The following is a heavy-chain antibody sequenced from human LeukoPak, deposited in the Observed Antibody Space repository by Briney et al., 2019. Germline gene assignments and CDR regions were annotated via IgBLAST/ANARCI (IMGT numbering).Heavy chain of an antibody. V-gene: IGHV4-39*01. D-gene: IGHD3-10*01. J-gene: IGHJ4*02. CDR1: GGSISSGSHY. Sequence: SETLSLICTVSGGSISSGSHYWGWIRQPPGKGLEWSGSVYYSGSTYYNPSLKSRVAISVDTFKNQFSLKLTSVTAADTALYYCASLLGRITMVRGAHSIDYWGQGTLVTVSS. CDR3: ASLLGRITMVRGAHSIDY. CDR2: VYYSGST.